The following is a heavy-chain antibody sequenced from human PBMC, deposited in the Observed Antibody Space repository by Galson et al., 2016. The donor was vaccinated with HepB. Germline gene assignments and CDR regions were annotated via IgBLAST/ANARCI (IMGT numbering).Heavy chain of an antibody. CDR3: ARQREYSYGDVDY. CDR1: GYSFSSYW. Sequence: QSGAEVKKPGESLRISCQGSGYSFSSYWISWVRRMPGKGLEWMGRIDPSDSYTNYSPSFKGHVTISSDKSIGTAYLQWSSLKASDTAMYYCARQREYSYGDVDYWGQGTLVTVSS. V-gene: IGHV5-10-1*01. CDR2: IDPSDSYT. J-gene: IGHJ4*02. D-gene: IGHD5-18*01.